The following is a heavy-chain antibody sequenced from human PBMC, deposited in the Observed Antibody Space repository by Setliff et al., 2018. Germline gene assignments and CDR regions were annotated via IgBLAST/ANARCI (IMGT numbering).Heavy chain of an antibody. D-gene: IGHD3-10*01. CDR3: ARALASGSYYGQSSYYMDV. V-gene: IGHV4-61*01. J-gene: IGHJ6*03. CDR2: IHTSEST. CDR1: GVSVSSVNSY. Sequence: SETLSLTCTVSGVSVSSVNSYWTWIRQPPGKGLEWIGNIHTSESTKYNPSLKSRVTISLDTSKRQFSLKLTSVTAADTAVYYCARALASGSYYGQSSYYMDVWGKGTTVTVSS.